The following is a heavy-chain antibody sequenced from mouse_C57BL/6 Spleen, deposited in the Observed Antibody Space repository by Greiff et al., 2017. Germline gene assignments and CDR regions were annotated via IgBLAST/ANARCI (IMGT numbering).Heavy chain of an antibody. CDR3: ARDRSYGYFDV. CDR2: ISYDGSN. CDR1: GYSITSGYY. Sequence: EVKLQESGPGLVKPSQSLSLTCSVTGYSITSGYYWNWIRQFPGNKLEWMGYISYDGSNNYNPSLKNRISITRDTSTNQFFLKLNSVTTEDTATYYCARDRSYGYFDVWGTGTTVTVSS. V-gene: IGHV3-6*01. J-gene: IGHJ1*03.